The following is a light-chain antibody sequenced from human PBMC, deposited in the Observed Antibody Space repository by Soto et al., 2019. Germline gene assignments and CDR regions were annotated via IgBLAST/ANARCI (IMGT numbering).Light chain of an antibody. CDR2: DAS. CDR3: LQTYSTPGT. V-gene: IGKV3-11*01. Sequence: EIVLTQSPATLSLSPGERATLSCRASQSVSSYLAWYQQKPGQAPRLLIYDASNRATGIPARFSGSGSGTDFTLTISSLEPEDFATYYCLQTYSTPGTFGQGTKLEIK. CDR1: QSVSSY. J-gene: IGKJ2*02.